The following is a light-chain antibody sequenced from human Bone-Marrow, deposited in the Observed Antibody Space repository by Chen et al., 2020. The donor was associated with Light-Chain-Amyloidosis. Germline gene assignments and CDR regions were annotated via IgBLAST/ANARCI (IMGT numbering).Light chain of an antibody. Sequence: QSALTQPASVSGSPGQSITIACSGIGSDVGNYNHVSWYQQHPGKAPTLLIYEVSNRPSGFSSGFSGAKSGNTASLTISGHQAEDYACYYCTTYTGTLVFGGGTKLTVL. CDR2: EVS. CDR3: TTYTGTLV. V-gene: IGLV2-14*01. J-gene: IGLJ3*02. CDR1: GSDVGNYNH.